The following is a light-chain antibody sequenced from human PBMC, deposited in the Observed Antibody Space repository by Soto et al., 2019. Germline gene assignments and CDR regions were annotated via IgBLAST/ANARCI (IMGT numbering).Light chain of an antibody. Sequence: EIVLPQSPCTLSLSPGERATLSCISIQSVSNNYLAWYQQKPGQAPRLLIYGASNRATGIPDRFSGSGSGTDFTLTISRLEPEDFAVYYCQQRQYWPPITFGQGTRLEIK. CDR2: GAS. CDR3: QQRQYWPPIT. J-gene: IGKJ5*01. V-gene: IGKV3D-20*02. CDR1: QSVSNNY.